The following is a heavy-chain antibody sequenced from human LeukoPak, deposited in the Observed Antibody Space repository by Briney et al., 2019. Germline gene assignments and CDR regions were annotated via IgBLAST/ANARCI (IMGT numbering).Heavy chain of an antibody. D-gene: IGHD2-2*01. CDR1: GFTFTNYW. CDR3: ATLPYCSSTSCYDY. J-gene: IGHJ4*02. Sequence: PGGSLRLSCAASGFTFTNYWMSWVRQAPGKGLEWVANIKQDGSEKYYVDSVKGRFTISRDIAKNSLYLQMSSLRAEDTALYYCATLPYCSSTSCYDYWGQGTLVTVSS. CDR2: IKQDGSEK. V-gene: IGHV3-7*01.